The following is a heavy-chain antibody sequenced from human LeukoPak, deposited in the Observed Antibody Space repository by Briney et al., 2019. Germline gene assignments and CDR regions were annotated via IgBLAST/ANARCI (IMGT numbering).Heavy chain of an antibody. V-gene: IGHV4-59*01. CDR1: GGSISTYY. J-gene: IGHJ4*02. Sequence: SETLSLTCTVSGGSISTYYWSWIRQPPGKGLEWIGYIYYSGSTDYNPSLKSRVTISVDTSKNQFSLKLSSVTAADTAVYYCASHSGAYYFDYWGQGTLVNVSS. CDR2: IYYSGST. CDR3: ASHSGAYYFDY. D-gene: IGHD2-15*01.